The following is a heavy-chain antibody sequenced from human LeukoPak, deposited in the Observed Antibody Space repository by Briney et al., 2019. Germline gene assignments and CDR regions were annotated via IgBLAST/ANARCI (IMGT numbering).Heavy chain of an antibody. V-gene: IGHV3-48*03. CDR1: GFTFSSYE. CDR2: ISSSGSTI. D-gene: IGHD5-12*01. Sequence: PGGSLRLSCAASGFTFSSYEMNWVRQAPGKGLEWVSCISSSGSTIYYADSVKGRFTISRDNAKNSLYLQMNSLRAEDTAVYYCARGQDSGYDYYYYYGMDVWGQGTTVTVSS. J-gene: IGHJ6*02. CDR3: ARGQDSGYDYYYYYGMDV.